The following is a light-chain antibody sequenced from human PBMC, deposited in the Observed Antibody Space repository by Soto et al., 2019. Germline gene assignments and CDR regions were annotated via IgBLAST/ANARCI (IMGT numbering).Light chain of an antibody. V-gene: IGKV3-15*01. CDR1: QSVSSN. Sequence: EIVMTQSPATLSLSPGERATLSCRASQSVSSNLAWYQQKPGQAPRLLIYDASTRAADVPARFSGSGSGTDFTLTISSLQYEDFAFYYCQQYNKWPLTFGGGTKVEIK. CDR3: QQYNKWPLT. J-gene: IGKJ4*01. CDR2: DAS.